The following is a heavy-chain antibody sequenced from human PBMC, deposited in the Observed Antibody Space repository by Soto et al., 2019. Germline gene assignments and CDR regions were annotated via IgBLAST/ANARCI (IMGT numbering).Heavy chain of an antibody. Sequence: GSLRLSCAASGFTFSSYAMHWVRQAPGKGLEWVAVISYDGSNKYYADSVKGRFTISRDNSKNTLYLQMNSLRAEDTAVYYCARDVYYYDSSGYFGWGQGTLVTVSS. V-gene: IGHV3-30-3*01. CDR3: ARDVYYYDSSGYFG. CDR2: ISYDGSNK. D-gene: IGHD3-22*01. J-gene: IGHJ4*02. CDR1: GFTFSSYA.